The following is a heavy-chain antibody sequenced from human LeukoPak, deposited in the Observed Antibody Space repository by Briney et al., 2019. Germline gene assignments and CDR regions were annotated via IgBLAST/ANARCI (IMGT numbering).Heavy chain of an antibody. V-gene: IGHV3-15*01. D-gene: IGHD3-3*01. CDR2: IKSKTDGGTT. CDR3: TTVLITIFGVVIKNYYYMDV. CDR1: GFTFSNAW. Sequence: PGGSLRLSCAASGFTFSNAWMSWVRQAPGKGLEWVGRIKSKTDGGTTDYAAPVKGRFTISRDDSKNTLYLQMNSLKTEDTAVYYCTTVLITIFGVVIKNYYYMDVWGKGTTVTVSS. J-gene: IGHJ6*03.